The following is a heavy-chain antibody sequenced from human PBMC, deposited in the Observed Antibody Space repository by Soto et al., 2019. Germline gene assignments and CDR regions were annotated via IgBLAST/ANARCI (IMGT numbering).Heavy chain of an antibody. V-gene: IGHV1-2*04. CDR1: GYTFTAYY. D-gene: IGHD6-13*01. CDR2: INPNSGGT. J-gene: IGHJ6*03. CDR3: ARGPGTYSSSWYYSYYYMDV. Sequence: QVQLVQSGAEVKKPGASVKVSCKASGYTFTAYYMHWVRQAPGQGLEWMGWINPNSGGTNYAQKFQGWVTMTRDTSISTAIMELSRLRSDDTAVYYCARGPGTYSSSWYYSYYYMDVWGKGTTVTVSS.